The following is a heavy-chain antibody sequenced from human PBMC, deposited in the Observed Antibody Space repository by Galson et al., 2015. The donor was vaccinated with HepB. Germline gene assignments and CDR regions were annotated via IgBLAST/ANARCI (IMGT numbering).Heavy chain of an antibody. D-gene: IGHD5-18*01. Sequence: SLRLSCAASGFTFSSYAMSWVRQAPGKGLEWVSAISGSGGSTYYADSVKGRFTISRDNSKNTLYLQMNSLRAEDTAVYYCAKIPVPQQLWLRGVDYWGQGTLVTVSS. CDR2: ISGSGGST. CDR1: GFTFSSYA. CDR3: AKIPVPQQLWLRGVDY. V-gene: IGHV3-23*01. J-gene: IGHJ4*02.